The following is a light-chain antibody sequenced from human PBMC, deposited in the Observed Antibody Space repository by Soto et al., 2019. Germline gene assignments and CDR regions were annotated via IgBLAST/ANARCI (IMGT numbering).Light chain of an antibody. CDR2: KDS. CDR3: QSADSTGTSVL. V-gene: IGLV3-25*02. Sequence: SYELTQPPSVSVSPGQTARITCSGDTLPKQYSHWYQQKPGQAPLLVTYKDSERPSGIPERFSGSSSGTTVTLTISGVQAEDEADYYCQSADSTGTSVLFGGGTKLTVL. CDR1: TLPKQY. J-gene: IGLJ2*01.